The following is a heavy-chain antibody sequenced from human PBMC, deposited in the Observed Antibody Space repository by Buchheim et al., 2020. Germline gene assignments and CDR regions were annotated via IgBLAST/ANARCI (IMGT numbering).Heavy chain of an antibody. CDR1: GGSISSGGYY. Sequence: QVQLQESGPGLVKPSQTLSLTCTVSGGSISSGGYYWSWIRQHPGKGLGGIGYTYYSGSTYYNPSLKSRVTISLETSKNQFPLKLSSVTAADTAVYYCARDGVHYGTDYWGQGTL. CDR2: TYYSGST. J-gene: IGHJ4*02. V-gene: IGHV4-31*03. D-gene: IGHD4-17*01. CDR3: ARDGVHYGTDY.